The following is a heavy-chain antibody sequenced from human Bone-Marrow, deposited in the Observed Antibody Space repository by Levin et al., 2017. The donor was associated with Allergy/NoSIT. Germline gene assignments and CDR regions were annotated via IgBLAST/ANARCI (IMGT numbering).Heavy chain of an antibody. CDR1: GGSFSGYY. CDR3: ARDPSEVCSSTSCYVSWFDP. CDR2: INHSGST. J-gene: IGHJ5*02. Sequence: SETLSLTCAVYGGSFSGYYWSWIRQPPGKGLEWIGEINHSGSTNYNPSLKSRVTISVDTSKNQFSLKLSSVTAADTAVYYCARDPSEVCSSTSCYVSWFDPWGQGTLVTVSS. D-gene: IGHD2-2*01. V-gene: IGHV4-34*01.